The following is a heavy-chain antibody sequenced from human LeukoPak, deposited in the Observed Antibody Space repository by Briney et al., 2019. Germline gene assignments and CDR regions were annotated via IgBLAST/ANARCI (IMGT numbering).Heavy chain of an antibody. J-gene: IGHJ4*02. CDR2: ISPIFGTA. CDR3: AAYSGHDYVPQTFDY. D-gene: IGHD5-12*01. V-gene: IGHV1-69*05. CDR1: VGTFSRYA. Sequence: SVKVSCKASVGTFSRYAISWVRQAPPQGLEWVGGISPIFGTANYAQKFQGRATITTDESTSTAYMELSSLRSEDTAVYYCAAYSGHDYVPQTFDYWGQGTLVTVSS.